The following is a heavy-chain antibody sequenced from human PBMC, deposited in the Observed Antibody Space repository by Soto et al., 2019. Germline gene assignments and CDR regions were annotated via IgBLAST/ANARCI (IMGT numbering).Heavy chain of an antibody. Sequence: PGESLKISCKGSGYSFTSYWIGWVRQMPGKGLEWMGIIYPGDSDTRYSPSFQGQVTISADKSISTAYLQWSSLKASDTAMYYCARRNSRPMIVVEKNWFDPWGQGTLVTV. J-gene: IGHJ5*02. CDR2: IYPGDSDT. D-gene: IGHD3-22*01. V-gene: IGHV5-51*01. CDR3: ARRNSRPMIVVEKNWFDP. CDR1: GYSFTSYW.